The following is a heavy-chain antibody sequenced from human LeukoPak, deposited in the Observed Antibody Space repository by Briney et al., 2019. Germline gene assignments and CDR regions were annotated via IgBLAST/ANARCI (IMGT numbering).Heavy chain of an antibody. CDR2: INAGNGNT. V-gene: IGHV1-3*03. J-gene: IGHJ4*02. Sequence: RGASVKVSCKASGYTFTSYAMHWVRQAPGQRLEWMGWINAGNGNTKYSQEFQGRVTITRDTSASTAYMELSSLRSEDMAVYYCARSSCSGGSCPTDFDYWGQGTLVTVSS. D-gene: IGHD2-15*01. CDR1: GYTFTSYA. CDR3: ARSSCSGGSCPTDFDY.